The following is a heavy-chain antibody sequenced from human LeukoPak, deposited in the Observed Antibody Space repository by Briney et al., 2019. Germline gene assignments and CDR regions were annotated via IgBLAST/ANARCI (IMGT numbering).Heavy chain of an antibody. CDR2: ISAYNGNT. V-gene: IGHV1-18*01. D-gene: IGHD3-22*01. J-gene: IGHJ4*02. Sequence: ASLRGLCNASSNTFTGSGVDWGGQPTVKRLEWMGWISAYNGNTNYAQKLQGRVTMTTDTSTSTAYMELRSLRSDDTAVYYCARAGYHYDSSGLFDYWGQGTLVTVSS. CDR3: ARAGYHYDSSGLFDY. CDR1: SNTFTGSG.